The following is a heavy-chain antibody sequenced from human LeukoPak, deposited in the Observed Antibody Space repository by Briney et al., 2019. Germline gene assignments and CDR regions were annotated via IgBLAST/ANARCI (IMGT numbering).Heavy chain of an antibody. CDR1: GGTFNNSA. CDR2: IIPLFGTA. CDR3: ARDVHGDYGSGWFDL. V-gene: IGHV1-69*05. J-gene: IGHJ5*02. Sequence: ASVKVSCKTSGGTFNNSAISWVRQAPGQGLEWLGGIIPLFGTAGYAQKFQGRVTITKDENTRTVYLELTSLTSDDTAVYYCARDVHGDYGSGWFDLWGQGTLVSVSS. D-gene: IGHD4-17*01.